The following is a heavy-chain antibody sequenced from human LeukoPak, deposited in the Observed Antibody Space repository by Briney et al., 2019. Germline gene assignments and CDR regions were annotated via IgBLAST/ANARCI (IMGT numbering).Heavy chain of an antibody. CDR2: MSHSGST. D-gene: IGHD2-21*02. J-gene: IGHJ4*02. CDR3: VRDWAYCGGDCYPGY. V-gene: IGHV4-38-2*02. Sequence: SETLSLTCVASGYSISSGFYWGWIRQPPGKGLEWIGSMSHSGSTYYNPSLKSRLTISVDTSKNQFSLNLRSVTAADTAVYYCVRDWAYCGGDCYPGYWGQGTLVTVSS. CDR1: GYSISSGFY.